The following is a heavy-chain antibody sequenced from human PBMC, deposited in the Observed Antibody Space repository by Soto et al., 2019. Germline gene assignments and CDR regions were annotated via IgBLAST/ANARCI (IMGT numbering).Heavy chain of an antibody. CDR2: IYHRGGT. D-gene: IGHD4-17*01. Sequence: TLSLTCTVAGVSIRSGGVSCSWIRQPPGTGLERIRYIYHRGGTYYNPSPNSRVTISIDRSKNQFSLELKSVTAPDTAVYFRPRGGDYYLDSWGQGTLVSLSS. CDR3: PRGGDYYLDS. J-gene: IGHJ4*02. V-gene: IGHV4-30-2*01. CDR1: GVSIRSGGVS.